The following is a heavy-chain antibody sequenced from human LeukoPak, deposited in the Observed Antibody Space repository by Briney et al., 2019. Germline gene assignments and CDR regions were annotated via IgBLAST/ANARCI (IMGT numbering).Heavy chain of an antibody. Sequence: SQTLSLTCTVSGVSISSDTYFWSWIRQPAGKGLEWIGRISSTGRTDYNPSLTSRVTISVDMSKNQLSMKLSSVTAADTAVYYCAKGAGPPWFDRWGQGILVTVSS. CDR1: GVSISSDTYF. V-gene: IGHV4-61*02. CDR3: AKGAGPPWFDR. D-gene: IGHD6-19*01. J-gene: IGHJ5*02. CDR2: ISSTGRT.